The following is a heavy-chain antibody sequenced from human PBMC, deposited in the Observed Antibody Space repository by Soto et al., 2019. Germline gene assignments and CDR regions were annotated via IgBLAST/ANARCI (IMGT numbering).Heavy chain of an antibody. V-gene: IGHV3-53*01. CDR1: GFIVSTFY. CDR2: IYIDGST. J-gene: IGHJ4*02. Sequence: GGSLRLSCSASGFIVSTFYMSWVRQAPGKGLEWVSVIYIDGSTYYSDFVKGRFTISRDISQNTLFLQMTSLRVDDTAVYYCARLPAGSYSSDWYYFDLWGQGALLTVSS. D-gene: IGHD6-19*01. CDR3: ARLPAGSYSSDWYYFDL.